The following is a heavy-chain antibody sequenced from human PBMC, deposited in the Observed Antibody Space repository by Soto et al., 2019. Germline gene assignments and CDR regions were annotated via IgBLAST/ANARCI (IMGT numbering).Heavy chain of an antibody. V-gene: IGHV1-69*13. CDR2: IIPIFGTA. CDR1: GGTFSCYS. D-gene: IGHD3-22*01. Sequence: SVKASCKASGGTFSCYSICWVQQSPGQGLEWMGGIIPIFGTANYAQKFQGRVTITADESTSTAYMELSSLRSEDTAVYYCASTGYYDSSGYRGGFFDYWGQGTLVTVSS. CDR3: ASTGYYDSSGYRGGFFDY. J-gene: IGHJ4*02.